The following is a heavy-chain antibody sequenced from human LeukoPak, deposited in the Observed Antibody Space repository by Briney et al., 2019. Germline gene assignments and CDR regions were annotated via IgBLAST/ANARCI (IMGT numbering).Heavy chain of an antibody. CDR1: GGSISSYY. J-gene: IGHJ5*02. V-gene: IGHV4-59*01. CDR2: IYYSGST. CDR3: ARARYGSGRNWFDP. Sequence: SETLSLTCTVSGGSISSYYWSWIRQPPGKGLEWIGYIYYSGSTNYNPSLKSRVTISVDTSKNQFSLKLSSVTAADTAVYYRARARYGSGRNWFDPWGQGTLVTVSS. D-gene: IGHD3-10*01.